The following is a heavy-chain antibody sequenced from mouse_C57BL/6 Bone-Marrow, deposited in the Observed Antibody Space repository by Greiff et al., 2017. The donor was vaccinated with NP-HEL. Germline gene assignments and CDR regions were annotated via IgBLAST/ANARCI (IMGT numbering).Heavy chain of an antibody. CDR3: ARNGGKPRYFDV. J-gene: IGHJ1*03. Sequence: QVQLQQPGAELVKPGASVKLSCKASGYTFTSYWMHWVKQRPGQGLEWIGMIHPNSGSTNYNEKFKSKATLTVDKSSSTAYMQLSSLTSEDSAVYYCARNGGKPRYFDVWGTGTTVTVSS. V-gene: IGHV1-64*01. CDR1: GYTFTSYW. D-gene: IGHD2-1*01. CDR2: IHPNSGST.